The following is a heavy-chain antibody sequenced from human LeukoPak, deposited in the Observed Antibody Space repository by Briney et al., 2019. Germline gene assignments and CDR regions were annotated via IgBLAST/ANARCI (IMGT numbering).Heavy chain of an antibody. Sequence: PGGSLRLSRAASGFTFSSYAMSWVRQAPGKGLEWVSAISGSGGSTYYADSVKGRFTISRDNSKNTLYLQMNSLRAEDTAVYYCAKDSGAIVSYADYWGQGTLVTVSS. CDR2: ISGSGGST. CDR1: GFTFSSYA. D-gene: IGHD5/OR15-5a*01. CDR3: AKDSGAIVSYADY. V-gene: IGHV3-23*01. J-gene: IGHJ4*02.